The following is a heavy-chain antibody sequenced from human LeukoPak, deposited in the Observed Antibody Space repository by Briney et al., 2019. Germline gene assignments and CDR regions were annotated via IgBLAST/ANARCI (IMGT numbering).Heavy chain of an antibody. CDR3: AKLSDGSGLPYYFDY. Sequence: GGSLRLSCEASGFSFSSYNMDWVRQTPGKGLEWISSITTSSSYTFYADSVKGRFTISGDNARNSLYLQMNSLTAEDTAVYNCAKLSDGSGLPYYFDYWGQGTLVTVSS. J-gene: IGHJ4*02. V-gene: IGHV3-21*04. D-gene: IGHD3-10*01. CDR1: GFSFSSYN. CDR2: ITTSSSYT.